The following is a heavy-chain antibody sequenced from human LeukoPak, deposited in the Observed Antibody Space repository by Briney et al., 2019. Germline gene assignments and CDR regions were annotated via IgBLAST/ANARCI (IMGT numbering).Heavy chain of an antibody. CDR2: IYYSGTT. CDR1: GGSISSYY. D-gene: IGHD6-13*01. V-gene: IGHV4-59*01. J-gene: IGHJ4*02. CDR3: ARGVYIAAAQYGY. Sequence: SETMSLTCTVSGGSISSYYWSWIRQPPGKGLEWIGYIYYSGTTNYNPSLKSRVTISVDTSKNQFSLKLSSVTAADTAVYYCARGVYIAAAQYGYWGQGTLVTVSS.